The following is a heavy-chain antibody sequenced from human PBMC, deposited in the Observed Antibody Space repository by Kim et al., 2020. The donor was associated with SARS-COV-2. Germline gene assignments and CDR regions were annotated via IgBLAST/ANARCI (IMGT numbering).Heavy chain of an antibody. Sequence: GGSLRLSCAASGFTFSSYAMHWVRQAPGKGLEWVAVISYDGSNKYYADSVKGRFTISRDNSKNTLYLQMNSLRAEDTAVYYCARDTEDTAMGTKDYWGQGTLVTVSS. CDR2: ISYDGSNK. D-gene: IGHD5-18*01. V-gene: IGHV3-30*04. CDR1: GFTFSSYA. J-gene: IGHJ4*02. CDR3: ARDTEDTAMGTKDY.